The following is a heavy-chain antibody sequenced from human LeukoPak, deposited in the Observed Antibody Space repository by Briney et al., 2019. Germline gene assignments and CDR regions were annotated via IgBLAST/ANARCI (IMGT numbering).Heavy chain of an antibody. D-gene: IGHD2-15*01. CDR2: FSGRAGYT. J-gene: IGHJ4*02. CDR3: TRGGGDC. V-gene: IGHV3-23*01. Sequence: GGSLGLSCAASGFTLSSFAMSWVRQAPGKGLEWVSGFSGRAGYTYYADSVKGRFTISRDASKNTFFLQMNSLRAEDTAVYFCTRGGGDCWGQGTLVTVSS. CDR1: GFTLSSFA.